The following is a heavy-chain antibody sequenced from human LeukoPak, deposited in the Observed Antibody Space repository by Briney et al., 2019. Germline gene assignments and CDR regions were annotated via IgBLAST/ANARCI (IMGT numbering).Heavy chain of an antibody. CDR3: VTEERDVVVFDY. CDR1: GFTFSTFG. J-gene: IGHJ4*02. Sequence: GGSLRLSCAASGFTFSTFGFHWVRQAPGKGLEWVALISDDGRITYYADSVRGRFTVSRGDYQNTLYLQMNSLRVDDAGVYYCVTEERDVVVFDYWGQGTLVAVSA. V-gene: IGHV3-30*04. D-gene: IGHD2-15*01. CDR2: ISDDGRIT.